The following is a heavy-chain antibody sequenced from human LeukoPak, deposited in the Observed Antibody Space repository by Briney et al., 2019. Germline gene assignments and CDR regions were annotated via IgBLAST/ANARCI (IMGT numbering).Heavy chain of an antibody. D-gene: IGHD3-10*01. CDR2: IYYTGST. CDR3: ASGGGDYGARSYPKTGMVY. Sequence: SETLSLTCTVSGGSITSSSYYWGWIRQPPGKGPEWIGSIYYTGSTNYNPPLKSRVTISLDTSKNQFSLKLTSVTAADTAVYFCASGGGDYGARSYPKTGMVYWGQGTPVTVSS. V-gene: IGHV4-39*07. J-gene: IGHJ4*02. CDR1: GGSITSSSYY.